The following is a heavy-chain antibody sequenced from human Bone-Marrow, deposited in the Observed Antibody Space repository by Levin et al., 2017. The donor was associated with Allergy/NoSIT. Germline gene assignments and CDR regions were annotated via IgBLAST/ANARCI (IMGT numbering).Heavy chain of an antibody. V-gene: IGHV1-69*01. J-gene: IGHJ4*02. CDR1: GGIFNNFS. CDR3: ARDAGRFCSTSNCRTFDY. CDR2: IIPFFGTP. Sequence: KISCKASGGIFNNFSFNWVRQAPGQGLEWMGGIIPFFGTPNYAHKFLGRVTITADESTSTAYMELSSLRSEDTAVYYCARDAGRFCSTSNCRTFDYWGQGTLVTVSS. D-gene: IGHD2-2*01.